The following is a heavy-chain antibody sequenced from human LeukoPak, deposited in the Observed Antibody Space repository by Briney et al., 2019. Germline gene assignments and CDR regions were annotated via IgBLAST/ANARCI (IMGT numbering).Heavy chain of an antibody. V-gene: IGHV6-1*01. D-gene: IGHD6-19*01. J-gene: IGHJ4*02. CDR2: TYYRSKWFI. Sequence: SQTLSLTCAISGDSVSSNSAVWNWIRQSPSRGLEWLGRTYYRSKWFINYAPFVKSRIIINPDTPKNQVSLQLNSVTPEDTAVYYCTRSDCSSGRCPGFDNWGQGTLVTVSS. CDR3: TRSDCSSGRCPGFDN. CDR1: GDSVSSNSAV.